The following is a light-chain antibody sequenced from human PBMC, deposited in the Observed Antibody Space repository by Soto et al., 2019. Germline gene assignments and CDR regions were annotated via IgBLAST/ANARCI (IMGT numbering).Light chain of an antibody. CDR2: SDN. V-gene: IGLV1-44*01. CDR3: AAWDDSLNRML. Sequence: QSVLTQPPSASGTPGQRVTISCSGSSSNIGSDTVNWFQQLPGTAPKLLIYSDNQRPSGVPDRFSGSKSGTSASLAISGLQSEDVADYYCAAWDDSLNRMLFGGGTKLTVL. CDR1: SSNIGSDT. J-gene: IGLJ3*02.